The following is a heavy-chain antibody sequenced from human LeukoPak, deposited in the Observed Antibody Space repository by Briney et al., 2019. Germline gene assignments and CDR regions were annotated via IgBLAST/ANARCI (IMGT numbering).Heavy chain of an antibody. V-gene: IGHV3-30*02. CDR3: AKDESGYAPYYFDY. CDR1: GFTFSSYG. D-gene: IGHD5-12*01. J-gene: IGHJ4*02. Sequence: GGSLRLSCAASGFTFSSYGMHWVRQAPGKGLEWVAFIRYDGSNKYYADSVKGRFTISRDNSKNTLYLQMNSLRAEDTAVYYCAKDESGYAPYYFDYWGQGTLVTVSS. CDR2: IRYDGSNK.